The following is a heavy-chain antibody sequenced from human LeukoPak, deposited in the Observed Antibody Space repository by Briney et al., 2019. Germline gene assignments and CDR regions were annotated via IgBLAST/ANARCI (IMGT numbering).Heavy chain of an antibody. Sequence: PSETLSLTCTVSGYSISSGYYWGWIRQPPGKGLEWIGSIYHSGSTYYNPSLKSRVTISVDTSKNQFSLKLSSVTAADTAVYYCARDMAYYYDSSGYYSEIFDYWGQGTLVTVSS. CDR3: ARDMAYYYDSSGYYSEIFDY. D-gene: IGHD3-22*01. J-gene: IGHJ4*02. CDR1: GYSISSGYY. CDR2: IYHSGST. V-gene: IGHV4-38-2*02.